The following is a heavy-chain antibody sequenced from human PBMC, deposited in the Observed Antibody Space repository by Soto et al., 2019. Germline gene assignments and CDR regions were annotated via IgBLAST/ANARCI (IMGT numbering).Heavy chain of an antibody. D-gene: IGHD3-16*01. CDR1: WYSFSRNW. J-gene: IGHJ4*01. CDR2: INPADSDI. Sequence: ESLKISCQGSWYSFSRNWIGWGRQMPGKGLEWMGIINPADSDIKYSPSFQGQVTISADKSIGTAYLQWGSLKASDTAMYYCARHQRDDASRKIDCWGHGTLVTVSS. V-gene: IGHV5-51*01. CDR3: ARHQRDDASRKIDC.